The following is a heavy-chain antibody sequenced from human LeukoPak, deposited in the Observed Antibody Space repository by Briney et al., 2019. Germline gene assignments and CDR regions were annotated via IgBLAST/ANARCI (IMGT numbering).Heavy chain of an antibody. Sequence: PGGSLRLSCAASGFTFSSYGMHWVRQAPGKGLEWVAFIRYDGNNKYYADSVKGRFTISRDNSKNTLYLQMNSLRAEDTAVYYCARRAGAYSHPYDYWGQGTLVTVPS. CDR2: IRYDGNNK. V-gene: IGHV3-30*02. J-gene: IGHJ4*02. CDR3: ARRAGAYSHPYDY. CDR1: GFTFSSYG. D-gene: IGHD4/OR15-4a*01.